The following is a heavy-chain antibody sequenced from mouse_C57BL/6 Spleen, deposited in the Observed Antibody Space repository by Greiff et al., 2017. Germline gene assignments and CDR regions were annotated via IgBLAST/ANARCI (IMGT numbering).Heavy chain of an antibody. D-gene: IGHD2-5*01. Sequence: EVQLQQSGPELVKPGASVKMSCKASGYTFTDYNMHWVKQSHGKSLEWIGYINPKNGGTSYNQKFKGKATLTVNKSSSTAYMELRSLTSEDSAVYYCARENYSNGGFDYWGQGTTLTVSS. V-gene: IGHV1-22*01. CDR1: GYTFTDYN. CDR3: ARENYSNGGFDY. J-gene: IGHJ2*01. CDR2: INPKNGGT.